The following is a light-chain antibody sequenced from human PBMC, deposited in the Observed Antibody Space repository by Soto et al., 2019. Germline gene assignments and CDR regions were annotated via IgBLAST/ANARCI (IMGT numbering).Light chain of an antibody. Sequence: DVVMTQTPISLSVAPGQPSSISCSSSQSVLHITGETFLFWYLQKPGQSPQLLIYEVSTRVSGVPDRFSGSGSGTDFTLEISRVETDDVGIYYCMQSTQLPPTFGQGTRLEIK. CDR3: MQSTQLPPT. J-gene: IGKJ5*01. V-gene: IGKV2D-29*02. CDR2: EVS. CDR1: QSVLHITGETF.